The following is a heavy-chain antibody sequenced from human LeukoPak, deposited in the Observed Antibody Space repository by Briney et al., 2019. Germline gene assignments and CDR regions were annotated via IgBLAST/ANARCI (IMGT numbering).Heavy chain of an antibody. CDR3: VRDQAYY. CDR1: GFTFSDYG. D-gene: IGHD2-2*01. J-gene: IGHJ4*02. V-gene: IGHV3-30*02. CDR2: ILYDGSNE. Sequence: HPGGSLRLSCAASGFTFSDYGIHWIRQAPGKGLEWVAFILYDGSNEYYADSVKGRFTISRDNSKNTLYLQMNSLRVEDTAVYYCVRDQAYYWGQGALVTVSS.